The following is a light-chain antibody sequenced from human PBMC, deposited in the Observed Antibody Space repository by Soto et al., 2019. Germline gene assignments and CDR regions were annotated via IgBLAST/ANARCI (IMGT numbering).Light chain of an antibody. Sequence: QSVLTQPASVSGSPGQSITISCTGTSSDVGSYNLVSWYQQHPGKAPKLMIYEGSKRPSGVSNRFSGSKSGNTASLTISGLQAEDEADYYCCAYAGSRTPFYVLGTGTTLTVL. J-gene: IGLJ1*01. CDR1: SSDVGSYNL. V-gene: IGLV2-23*01. CDR2: EGS. CDR3: CAYAGSRTPFYV.